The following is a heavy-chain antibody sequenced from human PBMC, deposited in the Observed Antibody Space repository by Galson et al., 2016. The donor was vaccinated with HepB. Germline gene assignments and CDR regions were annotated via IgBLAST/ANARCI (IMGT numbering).Heavy chain of an antibody. CDR1: GFTFSSYW. D-gene: IGHD3-10*01. J-gene: IGHJ2*01. Sequence: SLRLSCAASGFTFSSYWMSWVRQAPGKGLEWVANIKQDGREKYYVDSVKGRFTISRDNAKNSLYLQMNSLRAEDTAVYYCARASLHMVRGVSQWYFDLWGRGTLVTVSS. V-gene: IGHV3-7*03. CDR2: IKQDGREK. CDR3: ARASLHMVRGVSQWYFDL.